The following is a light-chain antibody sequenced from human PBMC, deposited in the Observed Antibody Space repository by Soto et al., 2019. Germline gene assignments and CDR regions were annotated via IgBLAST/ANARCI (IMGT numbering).Light chain of an antibody. V-gene: IGKV3-20*01. J-gene: IGKJ2*01. CDR2: GAS. CDR3: QQYGSSRPYT. Sequence: EIVLTQSPGTLSLSPGERATLSCRASQSVSSSYLAWYQQKPGQAPRLLIYGASSRATGIPVRFSGSGSGTDFTLTISRLVPEDFSVYYCQQYGSSRPYTFGQGTKLEIK. CDR1: QSVSSSY.